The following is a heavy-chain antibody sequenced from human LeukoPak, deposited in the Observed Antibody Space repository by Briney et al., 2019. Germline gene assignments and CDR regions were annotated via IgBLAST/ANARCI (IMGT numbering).Heavy chain of an antibody. CDR2: IIPIFGTA. Sequence: ASVKVSCKASGGTFSSYAISWVRQAPGQGLEWMGGIIPIFGTANYAQKFQGRVTITADESTSTAYMELSSLRSEDTAVYYCARSAVVFDYYDSSGYYYFDYWGQGTLVTVSS. V-gene: IGHV1-69*13. CDR3: ARSAVVFDYYDSSGYYYFDY. J-gene: IGHJ4*02. D-gene: IGHD3-22*01. CDR1: GGTFSSYA.